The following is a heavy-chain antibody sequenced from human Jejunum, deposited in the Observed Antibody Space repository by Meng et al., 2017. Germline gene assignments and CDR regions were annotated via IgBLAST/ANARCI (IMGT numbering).Heavy chain of an antibody. Sequence: QVKFVAAGGGVKAHGASMQVSWQASGYTFIQYALHWVRQAPGQRLEWMGSITDGNDNTRYQQKFQGRVTITRDTSESTAYMELSSLGSDASAVYYCARGASSGSWLIDSWGQGTLVTVSS. V-gene: IGHV1-3*01. CDR3: ARGASSGSWLIDS. D-gene: IGHD6-13*01. J-gene: IGHJ4*02. CDR1: GYTFIQYA. CDR2: ITDGNDNT.